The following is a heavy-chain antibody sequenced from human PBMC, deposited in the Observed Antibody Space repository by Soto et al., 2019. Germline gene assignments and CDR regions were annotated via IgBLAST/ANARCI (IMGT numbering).Heavy chain of an antibody. D-gene: IGHD5-18*01. CDR2: ISSSSSYI. CDR3: ARGMGTATVTLSFDY. Sequence: EVQLVESGGGLVKPGGSLRLSCAASGFTFSSYSMNWVRQAPGKGLEWVSSISSSSSYIYYADSVKGRLTISRDNAKNSLFLQMNSLRAEDSAVYYCARGMGTATVTLSFDYWGQGTLVTVSS. V-gene: IGHV3-21*01. J-gene: IGHJ4*02. CDR1: GFTFSSYS.